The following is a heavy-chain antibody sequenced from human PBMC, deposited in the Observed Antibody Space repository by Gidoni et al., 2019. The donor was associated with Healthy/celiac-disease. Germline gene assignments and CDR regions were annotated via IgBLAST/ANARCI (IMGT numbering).Heavy chain of an antibody. CDR3: ANGESTGYFDY. CDR2: ISYDGSNK. V-gene: IGHV3-30*18. CDR1: GVTFSSYG. Sequence: QVQLVEVGGGVVQPGRSLRPSCAASGVTFSSYGMHWVRQAPGKGLGWVAVISYDGSNKYYADSVKDRFTISRDNSKNTLYLQMNSLRAEDTAVYYCANGESTGYFDYWGQGTLVTVSS. J-gene: IGHJ4*02. D-gene: IGHD3-3*01.